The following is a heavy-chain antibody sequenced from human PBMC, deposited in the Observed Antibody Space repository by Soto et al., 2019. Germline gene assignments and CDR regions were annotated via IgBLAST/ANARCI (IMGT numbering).Heavy chain of an antibody. J-gene: IGHJ4*02. CDR1: GYSFTSYW. CDR3: ARRGRGYCSSTSCPDFDY. Sequence: GESLKISCKGSGYSFTSYWISWVRQMPGKGLEWMGRIDPSDSYTNYSPSFQGHVTISADKSVSTAYLQWSSLKASDTAMYYCARRGRGYCSSTSCPDFDYWGQGTLVTVSS. CDR2: IDPSDSYT. V-gene: IGHV5-10-1*01. D-gene: IGHD2-2*01.